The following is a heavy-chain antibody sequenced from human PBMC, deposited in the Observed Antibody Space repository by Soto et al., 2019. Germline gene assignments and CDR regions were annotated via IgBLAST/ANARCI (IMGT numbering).Heavy chain of an antibody. D-gene: IGHD3-10*01. CDR3: ATTRGLAVGGSFDY. CDR2: FYDGNT. J-gene: IGHJ4*02. V-gene: IGHV4-39*01. CDR1: GGTITRRSSY. Sequence: SETLSLTCIVSGGTITRRSSYWAWIRQPPGKGLEWVGTFYDGNTYHNPSLRSRITIAVDTSKNQFSLKLNSVAAADTAFYYCATTRGLAVGGSFDYWGQGMLVTVSS.